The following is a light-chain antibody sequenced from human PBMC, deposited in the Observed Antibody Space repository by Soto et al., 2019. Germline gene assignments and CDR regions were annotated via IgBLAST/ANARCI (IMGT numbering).Light chain of an antibody. CDR3: PTWGTGIQGV. V-gene: IGLV4-69*01. CDR1: SGHSSYA. J-gene: IGLJ2*01. CDR2: LNSDGSH. Sequence: QLVLTQSPSASASLGASVKLTCTLSSGHSSYAIAWHQQQPEKGPRYLMKLNSDGSHSKGDGIPDRFSGSSSGAERYLTISSLQSEDEADYYWPTWGTGIQGVFGGGTKLTVL.